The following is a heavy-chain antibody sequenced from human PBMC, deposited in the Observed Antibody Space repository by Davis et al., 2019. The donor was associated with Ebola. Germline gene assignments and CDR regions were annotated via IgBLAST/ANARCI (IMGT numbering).Heavy chain of an antibody. CDR3: AKPDLYFNSSGWYFDY. D-gene: IGHD6-19*01. CDR1: RFTFSSYG. Sequence: GESLKISCAASRFTFSSYGMHWVRQAPRKGLEWVAFIRYDGSNKYYADSVKGRFTIFRDNSKNTLYLQMNSLRAEDTAVYYCAKPDLYFNSSGWYFDYWGQGTLVTVSS. V-gene: IGHV3-30*02. J-gene: IGHJ4*02. CDR2: IRYDGSNK.